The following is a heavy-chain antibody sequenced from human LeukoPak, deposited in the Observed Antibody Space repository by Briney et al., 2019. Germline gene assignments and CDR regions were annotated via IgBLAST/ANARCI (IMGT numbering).Heavy chain of an antibody. CDR3: ARGQYPVAGSPFDP. V-gene: IGHV1-18*01. D-gene: IGHD6-19*01. J-gene: IGHJ5*02. CDR1: GYTFSSYD. Sequence: GASVKVSCKASGYTFSSYDISWVRQAPGQGLEWMGWISPYNGNTNYAQKLQGRVTMTTDTSTRTAYMELRSLRSDDTAVYYCARGQYPVAGSPFDPWGQGTLVTVSS. CDR2: ISPYNGNT.